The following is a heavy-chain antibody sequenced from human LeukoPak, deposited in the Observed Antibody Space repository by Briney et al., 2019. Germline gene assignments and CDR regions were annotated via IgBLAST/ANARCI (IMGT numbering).Heavy chain of an antibody. J-gene: IGHJ3*02. CDR1: GGTFSSYA. D-gene: IGHD3-16*02. V-gene: IGHV1-69*13. Sequence: GASVKVSCKASGGTFSSYAISWVRQAPGQGLEWMGGIIPIFGTANYAQKFQGRVTITADESTSTAYMELSSLRSEDTAVYYCARAYDYVWGSYRYTESAFDIWGQGTMVTVSS. CDR3: ARAYDYVWGSYRYTESAFDI. CDR2: IIPIFGTA.